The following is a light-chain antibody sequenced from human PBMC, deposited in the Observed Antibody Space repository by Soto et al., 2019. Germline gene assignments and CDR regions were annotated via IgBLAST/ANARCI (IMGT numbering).Light chain of an antibody. CDR1: SSDVGSYSH. J-gene: IGLJ1*01. Sequence: QSVLTQPASVSGSPGQAITISCSGTSSDVGSYSHVAWYQQFPGKTPKLIIYEVTYRPSGVSHRFSASKSGNTASLTISGLQAGDEADYYCISYTGSSTSYVFGTGTKLTVL. V-gene: IGLV2-14*01. CDR3: ISYTGSSTSYV. CDR2: EVT.